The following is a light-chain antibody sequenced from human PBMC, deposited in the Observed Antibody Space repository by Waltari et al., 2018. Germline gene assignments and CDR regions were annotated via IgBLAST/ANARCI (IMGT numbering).Light chain of an antibody. CDR2: DVS. J-gene: IGLJ2*01. Sequence: QSALTQPASVSGSPGQWITISCTGPSSDVGAYNYVSWYQQHPGQAPQLIIFDVSNRPSGVSNRFFGSKSGNTASRTISGLQAEDEADYYCSSYISSSTLELFGGGTSLTVL. V-gene: IGLV2-14*03. CDR3: SSYISSSTLEL. CDR1: SSDVGAYNY.